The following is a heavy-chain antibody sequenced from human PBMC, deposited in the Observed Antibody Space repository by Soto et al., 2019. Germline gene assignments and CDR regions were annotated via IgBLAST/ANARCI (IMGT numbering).Heavy chain of an antibody. CDR1: GLTFSSHA. CDR2: ISGSGGST. D-gene: IGHD6-6*01. Sequence: GGSLGLSCTASGLTFSSHAMSWVRQAPRKGLEWVSAISGSGGSTYYADSVKGRFTISRDNSKNTLYLQMNSLRAEDTAVYYCAKGPRLAARLTYVQHWGQGTLVTVSS. V-gene: IGHV3-23*01. CDR3: AKGPRLAARLTYVQH. J-gene: IGHJ1*01.